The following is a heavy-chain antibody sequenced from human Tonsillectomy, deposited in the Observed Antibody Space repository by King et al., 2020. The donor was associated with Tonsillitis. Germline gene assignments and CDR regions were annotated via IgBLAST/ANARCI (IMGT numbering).Heavy chain of an antibody. CDR2: IYPGDPET. J-gene: IGHJ4*02. V-gene: IGHV5-51*03. CDR1: GYNFNYYW. CDR3: ARLVSGGYAQIDY. D-gene: IGHD5-12*01. Sequence: QLVQSGSEVKKPGESLKISCKGSGYNFNYYWIAWVRQMPGKGLEYMGIIYPGDPETRYSPSFQGQVAISADKSLSTAYLQWSSLKASDTAMYYCARLVSGGYAQIDYWGQGTLVAVSS.